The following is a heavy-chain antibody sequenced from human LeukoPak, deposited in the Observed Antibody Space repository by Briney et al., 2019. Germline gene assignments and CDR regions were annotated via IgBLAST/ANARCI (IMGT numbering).Heavy chain of an antibody. V-gene: IGHV4-61*08. CDR2: IYHSGST. CDR3: ARDQGGGSYRHAFDV. J-gene: IGHJ3*01. D-gene: IGHD1-26*01. CDR1: GDSVDNSDYY. Sequence: SETLSLTCSVSGDSVDNSDYYWSWLRQPPGKELDWIGHIYHSGSTIYSSSLKGRVTISLDMSKNQFSLRLTSGTAADTAVYYCARDQGGGSYRHAFDVWGQGKMVIVSS.